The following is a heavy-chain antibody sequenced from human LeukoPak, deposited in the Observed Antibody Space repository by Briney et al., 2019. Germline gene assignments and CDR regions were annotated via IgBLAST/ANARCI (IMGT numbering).Heavy chain of an antibody. J-gene: IGHJ4*02. D-gene: IGHD3-9*01. CDR2: LTSGGDYI. Sequence: PGGSLRLSCAASGFTFNTFYMNWVRQAPGEGLEWVSSLTSGGDYIYYADSVKGRFTTSRDNAKNSLSLQLNSLRVEDTAVYYCARGHYDVLAASYKWTPDYWGQGTLVTVSS. CDR1: GFTFNTFY. V-gene: IGHV3-21*01. CDR3: ARGHYDVLAASYKWTPDY.